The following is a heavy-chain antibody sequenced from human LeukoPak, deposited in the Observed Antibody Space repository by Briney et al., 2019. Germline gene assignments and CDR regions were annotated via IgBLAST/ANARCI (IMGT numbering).Heavy chain of an antibody. Sequence: AESLRLSCAASGFTFRNFWMSWVRQPPGRVLEWVANIHPEGNEKYHVESVKGRFTISRDNAKSSLFLQMNGLRVEDTAVYYCARGDAFSGDHWGQGTLVTVSS. CDR2: IHPEGNEK. J-gene: IGHJ4*02. V-gene: IGHV3-7*04. CDR3: ARGDAFSGDH. CDR1: GFTFRNFW.